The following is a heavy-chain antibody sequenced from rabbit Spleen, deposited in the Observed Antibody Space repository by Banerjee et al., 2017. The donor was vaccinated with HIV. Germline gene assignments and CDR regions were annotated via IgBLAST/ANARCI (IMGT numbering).Heavy chain of an antibody. J-gene: IGHJ6*01. D-gene: IGHD8-1*01. V-gene: IGHV1S45*01. Sequence: QEQLVESGGGLVQPEGSLTLTCKASGFSFSNNYWICWVRQAPGKGLEWIACIYTGSSGSTYYASWAKGRFTISKTSSTTVSLQMTSLTAADTATYFCARDSGSSFSSYGMDLWGPGTLVTVS. CDR3: ARDSGSSFSSYGMDL. CDR2: IYTGSSGST. CDR1: GFSFSNNYW.